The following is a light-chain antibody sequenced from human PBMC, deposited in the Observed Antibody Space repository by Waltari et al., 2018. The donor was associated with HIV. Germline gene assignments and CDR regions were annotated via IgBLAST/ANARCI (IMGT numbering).Light chain of an antibody. Sequence: DIQMTQSPSTLSASVGDIVTITCRASQSISSWLAWYQQKPGKAPKLLIYKASTLENVVPSRFSGSGSGTEFTLTISSLQPDDFATYYCQQYKSYALTFGGGTKVEIK. J-gene: IGKJ4*01. CDR3: QQYKSYALT. CDR1: QSISSW. CDR2: KAS. V-gene: IGKV1-5*03.